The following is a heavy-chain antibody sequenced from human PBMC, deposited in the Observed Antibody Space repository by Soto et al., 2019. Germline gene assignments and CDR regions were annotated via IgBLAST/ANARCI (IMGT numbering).Heavy chain of an antibody. D-gene: IGHD6-6*01. CDR2: IIPIFGTA. V-gene: IGHV1-69*06. CDR3: ARESWSGQLVGYYYYYRMDV. Sequence: QVQLVQSGAEVKKPGSSVKVSCKASGGTFSSYAISWVRQAPGQGLEWMGGIIPIFGTANYAQKFQGRVTITADKSTSTAYMELSSLRSEDTAVYYCARESWSGQLVGYYYYYRMDVWGQGTTVTVSS. CDR1: GGTFSSYA. J-gene: IGHJ6*02.